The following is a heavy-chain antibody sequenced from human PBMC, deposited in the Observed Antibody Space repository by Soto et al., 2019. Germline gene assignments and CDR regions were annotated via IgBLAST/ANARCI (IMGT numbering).Heavy chain of an antibody. D-gene: IGHD6-6*01. CDR2: ISQSGNT. CDR3: ARAPKVSGSSQTRPDF. J-gene: IGHJ4*02. V-gene: IGHV4-34*01. CDR1: SGSFSGYY. Sequence: SETLSLTCSIYSGSFSGYYWSWIRHPPGKGLEWIGEISQSGNTNYSPSLKSRVSISIDTSMKQFSLNLASVSAADTAVYYCARAPKVSGSSQTRPDFWGQGTLVTVSS.